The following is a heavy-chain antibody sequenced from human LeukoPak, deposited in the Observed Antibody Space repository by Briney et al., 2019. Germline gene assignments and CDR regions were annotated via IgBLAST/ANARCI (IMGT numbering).Heavy chain of an antibody. Sequence: PGGSLRLSCAASGFTFRSYGMHWVRQAPGKGLEWVAVISYDGSNKYYADSVKGRFTISRDNSKNTLYLQMNSLRAEDTAVYYCAKERIAAAKFDYWGQGTLVTVSS. V-gene: IGHV3-30*18. J-gene: IGHJ4*02. CDR1: GFTFRSYG. D-gene: IGHD6-13*01. CDR3: AKERIAAAKFDY. CDR2: ISYDGSNK.